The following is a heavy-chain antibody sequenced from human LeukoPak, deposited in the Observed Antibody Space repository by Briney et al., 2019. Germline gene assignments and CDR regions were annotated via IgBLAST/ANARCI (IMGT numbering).Heavy chain of an antibody. CDR1: GGSISSSSYY. CDR2: IYKSGST. Sequence: PSETLSLTCTVSGGSISSSSYYWGWIRQPPGKGLEWIGSIYKSGSTYHNPSLKSRVTISVDTSKNQFSLKLSSVTAADTAVYYCARHGIVQYWGQGTLVTVSS. J-gene: IGHJ4*02. V-gene: IGHV4-39*01. CDR3: ARHGIVQY. D-gene: IGHD1-1*01.